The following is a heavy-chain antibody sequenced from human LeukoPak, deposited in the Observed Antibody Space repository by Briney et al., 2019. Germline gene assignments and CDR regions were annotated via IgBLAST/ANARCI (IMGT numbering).Heavy chain of an antibody. CDR2: MYSGGST. CDR1: GFTFTSYT. CDR3: ARGYYDSSGPGALDI. D-gene: IGHD3-22*01. J-gene: IGHJ3*02. V-gene: IGHV3-53*01. Sequence: GGSLRLSCAASGFTFTSYTMNWVRQAPGKGLEWVSVMYSGGSTKYADSVKGRFTISRDNSKNTLYLQMNSLRAEDTAVYYCARGYYDSSGPGALDIWGQGTMVTVSS.